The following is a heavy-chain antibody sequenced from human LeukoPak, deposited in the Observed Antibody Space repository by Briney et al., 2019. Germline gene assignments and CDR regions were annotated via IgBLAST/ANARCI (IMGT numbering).Heavy chain of an antibody. CDR3: TTDPERMVYAIVDY. Sequence: GGSLRLSCAASGFAFSNAWMSWVRQAPGKGLEWVGRIKSKTDGGTTDYAAPVKGRFTISRDDSKNTLYLQMNSLKTEDTAVYYCTTDPERMVYAIVDYWGQGTLVTVSS. CDR1: GFAFSNAW. D-gene: IGHD2-8*01. J-gene: IGHJ4*02. CDR2: IKSKTDGGTT. V-gene: IGHV3-15*01.